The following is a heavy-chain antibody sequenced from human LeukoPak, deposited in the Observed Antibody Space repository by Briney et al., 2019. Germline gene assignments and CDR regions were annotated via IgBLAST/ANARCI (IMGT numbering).Heavy chain of an antibody. CDR1: GGSISSYY. CDR3: ARARKGAATYYYYGMDV. J-gene: IGHJ6*02. Sequence: SETLSLTCTVSGGSISSYYWSWIRQPPGRGLEWIGYIYYSGSTNYNPSLKSRVTISVDTPKNQFSLKLSSVTAADTAVYYCARARKGAATYYYYGMDVWGQGTTVTVSS. D-gene: IGHD2-15*01. CDR2: IYYSGST. V-gene: IGHV4-59*01.